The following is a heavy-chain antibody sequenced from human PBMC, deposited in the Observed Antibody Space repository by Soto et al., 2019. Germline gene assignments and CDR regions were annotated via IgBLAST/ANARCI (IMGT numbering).Heavy chain of an antibody. CDR1: GGSISSGDYF. Sequence: QVQLQESGPGLVKPSQTLSLTCTVSGGSISSGDYFWSWIRQHPGKGLEWIGYIEHSGATYYNPSLKSRLIISVDTSTNQFSLRLSSVTAADTAVYYCARRAPFSTGASFDPWGQGTLVTVSS. J-gene: IGHJ5*02. CDR2: IEHSGAT. CDR3: ARRAPFSTGASFDP. D-gene: IGHD2-2*01. V-gene: IGHV4-31*03.